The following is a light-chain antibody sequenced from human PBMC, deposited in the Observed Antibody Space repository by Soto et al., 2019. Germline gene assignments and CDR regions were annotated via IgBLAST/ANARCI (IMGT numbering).Light chain of an antibody. CDR2: GAS. Sequence: EIVMTQSPATLSVSPGERATLSCRASQSVSSNLAWYQQKPGQAPRLLIYGASTRATGIPARFSGSGSGTEFTITISSLESEDFAVYYCQQYNTWVTFGQGTKVEIK. CDR3: QQYNTWVT. V-gene: IGKV3-15*01. CDR1: QSVSSN. J-gene: IGKJ1*01.